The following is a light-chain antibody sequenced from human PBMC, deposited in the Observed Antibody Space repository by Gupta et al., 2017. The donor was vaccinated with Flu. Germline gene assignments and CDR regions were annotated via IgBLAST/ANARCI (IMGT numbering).Light chain of an antibody. CDR2: GAS. Sequence: KLAWYQQKPGQAPRLLIHGASTRATGIPDRFSGSGSGTEFTLTISSLQSEDLAVYYCQQYYSGYTFGQGTNLEIK. CDR3: QQYYSGYT. V-gene: IGKV3-15*01. J-gene: IGKJ2*01. CDR1: K.